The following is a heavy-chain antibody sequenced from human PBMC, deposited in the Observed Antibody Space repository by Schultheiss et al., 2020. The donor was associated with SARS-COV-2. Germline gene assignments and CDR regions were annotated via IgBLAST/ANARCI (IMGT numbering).Heavy chain of an antibody. J-gene: IGHJ6*02. V-gene: IGHV3-23*01. Sequence: GGSLRLSCAASGFTFSSYAMHWVRRAPGKGLEWVSGISWNSGSISYADSVKGRFTISRDNSKNTLYLQMNSLRAEDTAVYYCARGTGIAGRFDPWGQGTTVTVSS. CDR1: GFTFSSYA. D-gene: IGHD6-6*01. CDR3: ARGTGIAGRFDP. CDR2: ISWNSGSI.